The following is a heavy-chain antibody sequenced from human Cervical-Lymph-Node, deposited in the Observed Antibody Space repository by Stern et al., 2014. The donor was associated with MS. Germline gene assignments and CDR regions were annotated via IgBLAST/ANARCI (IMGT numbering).Heavy chain of an antibody. D-gene: IGHD6-13*01. CDR2: IGTNIGNT. Sequence: QLVQSGAEVKKPGASVKVSCKASGYTFTEYAISWVRQAPGQGLEWMGWIGTNIGNTNYAQKFQGRVTLATDTSTSTVYMELRSLRSDDTAMYYCRAGSDAFDIWGQGTMVTVSS. CDR1: GYTFTEYA. J-gene: IGHJ3*02. V-gene: IGHV1-18*01. CDR3: RAGSDAFDI.